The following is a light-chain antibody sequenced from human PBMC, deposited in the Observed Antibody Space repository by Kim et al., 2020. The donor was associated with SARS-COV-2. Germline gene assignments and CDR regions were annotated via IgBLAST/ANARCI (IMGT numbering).Light chain of an antibody. V-gene: IGLV2-14*04. CDR3: SSYTSSSTTYV. J-gene: IGLJ1*01. CDR1: SSDVGGYNY. Sequence: QSITTSCAGSSSDVGGYNYVSWYQQHPGKATKLMIYDVSNRPSGVSNRFSGSKSGNTASLTISGLQAEDEADYYCSSYTSSSTTYVFGAGTKVTVL. CDR2: DVS.